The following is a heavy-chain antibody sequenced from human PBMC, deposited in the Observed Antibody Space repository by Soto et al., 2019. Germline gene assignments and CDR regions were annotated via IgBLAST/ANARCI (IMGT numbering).Heavy chain of an antibody. Sequence: VASVKVSCKASGGTFSSYAISWVRQAPGQGLEWMGGIIPIFGTANYAQKFQGRVTITADESTSTAYMELSGLRSEDTAVYYCARSAYCSGDFAYYYYDGMDVWGQGTTVTVS. V-gene: IGHV1-69*13. CDR3: ARSAYCSGDFAYYYYDGMDV. J-gene: IGHJ6*02. CDR1: GGTFSSYA. D-gene: IGHD2-21*02. CDR2: IIPIFGTA.